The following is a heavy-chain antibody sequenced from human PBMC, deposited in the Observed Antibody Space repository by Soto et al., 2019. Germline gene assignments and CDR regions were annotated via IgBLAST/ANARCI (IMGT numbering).Heavy chain of an antibody. CDR3: ARSGRIRASEDYYGSGSYSPSYYYGMDV. V-gene: IGHV6-1*01. CDR1: GDSVSSNSAA. Sequence: SQTLSLTCPISGDSVSSNSAAWNWIRQSPSRGLEWLGRTYYRSKWYNDYAVSVKSRITINPDTSKNQFSLQLNSVTPEDTAVYYCARSGRIRASEDYYGSGSYSPSYYYGMDVWGQGTTVTVSS. J-gene: IGHJ6*02. CDR2: TYYRSKWYN. D-gene: IGHD3-10*01.